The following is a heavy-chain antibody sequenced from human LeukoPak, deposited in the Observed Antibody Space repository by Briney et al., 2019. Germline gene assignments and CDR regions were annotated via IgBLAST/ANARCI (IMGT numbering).Heavy chain of an antibody. V-gene: IGHV3-7*01. J-gene: IGHJ4*02. CDR3: ARDDGGSYPTTLEY. Sequence: AGGSPRLSCAASGFTFSSYWMTWVRQAPGKGLEWVANIKQDGSEKCYVDSVKGRFTISRDNAKNSLYLQMNSLRAEDTAVYYCARDDGGSYPTTLEYWGQGTLVTVSS. D-gene: IGHD1-26*01. CDR1: GFTFSSYW. CDR2: IKQDGSEK.